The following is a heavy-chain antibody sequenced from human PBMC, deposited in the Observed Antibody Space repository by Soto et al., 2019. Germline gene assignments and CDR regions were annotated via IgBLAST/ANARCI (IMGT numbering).Heavy chain of an antibody. J-gene: IGHJ6*02. CDR3: AKSTVGTANGMDV. Sequence: EVQLVESGGGLVQPGRSLRLSCAASGFTFDNYAMYWVRQAPGKGLEWVSGISWNSGTIGYADAVKGRFTISRDNAKNSLYLQMNSLRAEDTALYYCAKSTVGTANGMDVWGQGTTVTVSS. CDR2: ISWNSGTI. CDR1: GFTFDNYA. D-gene: IGHD2-21*02. V-gene: IGHV3-9*01.